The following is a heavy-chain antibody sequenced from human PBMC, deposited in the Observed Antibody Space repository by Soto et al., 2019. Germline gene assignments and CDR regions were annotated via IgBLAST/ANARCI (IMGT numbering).Heavy chain of an antibody. J-gene: IGHJ4*01. CDR1: GFTFSIYS. V-gene: IGHV3-21*01. CDR2: ISSSSGHI. CDR3: ARDSGYGSGGSVNHYLEY. Sequence: PGGSLRLSCEASGFTFSIYSMKWIRQPPGRGLEWTSSISSSSGHIYFADSVKGRFTISRDNAKNSVYLQMDNVKVEDTAVYYRARDSGYGSGGSVNHYLEYWGHGTLVTVSS. D-gene: IGHD3-10*01.